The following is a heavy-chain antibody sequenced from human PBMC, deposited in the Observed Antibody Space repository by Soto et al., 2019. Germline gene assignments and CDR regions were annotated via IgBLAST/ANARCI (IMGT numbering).Heavy chain of an antibody. CDR1: GDSVSSNSAA. CDR3: AGTTSHQWYYMDV. Sequence: SETLSLTCAISGDSVSSNSAAWNWIRLSPSRDLEWLARTYYRSRWYNDYAVSVRSRITVNPDTSKNQFSLQLTSVTPEDTAVYYCAGTTSHQWYYMDVWGKGTTVTDS. V-gene: IGHV6-1*01. D-gene: IGHD1-7*01. CDR2: TYYRSRWYN. J-gene: IGHJ6*03.